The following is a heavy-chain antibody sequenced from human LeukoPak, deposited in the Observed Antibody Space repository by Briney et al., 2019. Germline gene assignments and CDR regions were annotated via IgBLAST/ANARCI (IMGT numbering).Heavy chain of an antibody. CDR1: GYSIGSGYY. CDR3: ARTTVVTPGGYYYYYYMDV. J-gene: IGHJ6*03. CDR2: IYYSGST. V-gene: IGHV4-38-2*02. Sequence: SETLSLTCSVSGYSIGSGYYWGWIRQTPGKGLEWIGYIYYSGSTYYNPSLKSRVTISVDTSKNQFSLKLSSVTAADTAVYYCARTTVVTPGGYYYYYYMDVWGKGTTVTVSS. D-gene: IGHD4-23*01.